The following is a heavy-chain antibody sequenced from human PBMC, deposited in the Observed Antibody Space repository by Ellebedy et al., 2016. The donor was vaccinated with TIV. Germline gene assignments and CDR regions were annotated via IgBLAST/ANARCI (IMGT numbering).Heavy chain of an antibody. J-gene: IGHJ4*02. CDR1: GGSINGFF. D-gene: IGHD1-1*01. CDR2: VFYTGNT. V-gene: IGHV4-59*12. CDR3: ARVLRAGRDGDFFDA. Sequence: MPSETLSLTCTVSGGSINGFFCSWIRQAPGRGLEWLGYVFYTGNTYYNPSLRSRVAMSVDTSKNQFSLSLTSVTAADTAVYYCARVLRAGRDGDFFDAWGQGTLVTVSS.